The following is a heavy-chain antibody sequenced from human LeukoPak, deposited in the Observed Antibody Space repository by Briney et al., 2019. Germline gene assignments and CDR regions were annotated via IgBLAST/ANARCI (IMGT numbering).Heavy chain of an antibody. CDR1: GFTFSSYA. Sequence: QPGGSLRLSCAASGFTFSSYAMSWVRQAPGKGLKWVSTIGGSGSSTYSADSVKGRFTISRDNSKNTLYLQMNSLRAEDTAVYYCAKGRDTTNFYDYWGLGTLVTVSS. D-gene: IGHD2-2*01. J-gene: IGHJ4*02. CDR2: IGGSGSST. V-gene: IGHV3-23*01. CDR3: AKGRDTTNFYDY.